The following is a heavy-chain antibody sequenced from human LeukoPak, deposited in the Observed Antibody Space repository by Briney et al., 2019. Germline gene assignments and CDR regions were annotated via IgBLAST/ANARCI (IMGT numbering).Heavy chain of an antibody. J-gene: IGHJ4*02. V-gene: IGHV3-48*04. CDR2: ISSSGSTI. Sequence: PGGSLRLSCAASGFTFSSYSMNWVRQAPGKGLEWVSYISSSGSTIYYADSVKGRFTISRDNAKNSLYLQMNSLRAEDTAVYYCARDYFGWFGELFTLDYWGQGTLVTVSS. CDR3: ARDYFGWFGELFTLDY. CDR1: GFTFSSYS. D-gene: IGHD3-10*01.